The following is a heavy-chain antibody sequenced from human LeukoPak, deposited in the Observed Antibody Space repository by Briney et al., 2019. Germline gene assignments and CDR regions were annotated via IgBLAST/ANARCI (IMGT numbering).Heavy chain of an antibody. CDR2: ISGSGGST. Sequence: PGGSLRLSCAASGFTFSSYAMSWVRQAPGKGLEWVSAISGSGGSTYYADSVKGRFTISRDNSKNTLYLQMNSLRAEDTAVYYCARIVGATPRWYFDLWGRGTLVTVSS. D-gene: IGHD1-26*01. V-gene: IGHV3-23*01. CDR1: GFTFSSYA. CDR3: ARIVGATPRWYFDL. J-gene: IGHJ2*01.